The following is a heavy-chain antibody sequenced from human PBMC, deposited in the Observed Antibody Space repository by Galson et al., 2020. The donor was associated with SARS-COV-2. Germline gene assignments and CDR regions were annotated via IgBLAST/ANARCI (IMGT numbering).Heavy chain of an antibody. CDR2: INPKSGGT. CDR1: GYTFTDYY. Sequence: ASVNVSCKASGYTFTDYYIHWVRQAPGQGLEWTGWINPKSGGTNYAQKFEGRVAMTRDTSITTAYMELSRLRADDTAVYYCARLRYYDVLTGYIVDVWGQGTMVTVSS. D-gene: IGHD3-9*01. J-gene: IGHJ6*02. CDR3: ARLRYYDVLTGYIVDV. V-gene: IGHV1-2*02.